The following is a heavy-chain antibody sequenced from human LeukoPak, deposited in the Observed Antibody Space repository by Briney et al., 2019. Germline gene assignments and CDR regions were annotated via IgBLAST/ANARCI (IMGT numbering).Heavy chain of an antibody. D-gene: IGHD3-22*01. CDR2: ITSSGGSI. CDR3: AIGNYDASGLFDI. CDR1: GFAFSDSY. V-gene: IGHV3-11*01. Sequence: GGSLRLSCAASGFAFSDSYMNWIRQAPGKGLEWVSYITSSGGSIYYADSVKGRFTISRDNAKHSLYLQMNSLRVEDTAVYYCAIGNYDASGLFDIWGQGTMATVSS. J-gene: IGHJ3*02.